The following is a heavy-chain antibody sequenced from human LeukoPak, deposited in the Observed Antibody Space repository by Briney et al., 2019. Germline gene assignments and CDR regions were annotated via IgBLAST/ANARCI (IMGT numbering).Heavy chain of an antibody. J-gene: IGHJ5*02. D-gene: IGHD3-10*01. CDR2: MFHSGST. Sequence: SETLSLTCTVSGGSISTSSYYWGWIRQPPGKGLEWIGSMFHSGSTYDNPSLRSRVTISVDTSKNQFSLKLSSVTAADTAVYYCARAYGSGSYFHWFDPWGQGTLDTVSS. CDR1: GGSISTSSYY. CDR3: ARAYGSGSYFHWFDP. V-gene: IGHV4-39*01.